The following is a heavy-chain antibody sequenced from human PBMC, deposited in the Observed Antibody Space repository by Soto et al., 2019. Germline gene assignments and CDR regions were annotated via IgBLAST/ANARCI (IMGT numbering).Heavy chain of an antibody. V-gene: IGHV3-30*18. D-gene: IGHD2-15*01. CDR1: GFTFSSYG. J-gene: IGHJ4*02. CDR3: AKVKPVVAATNYFDY. Sequence: SLRLSCAASGFTFSSYGMHWVRQAPGKGLEWVAVISYDGSNKYYADSVKGRFTISRDNSKNTLYLQMNSLRAEDTAVYYCAKVKPVVAATNYFDYWGQGTLVTVSS. CDR2: ISYDGSNK.